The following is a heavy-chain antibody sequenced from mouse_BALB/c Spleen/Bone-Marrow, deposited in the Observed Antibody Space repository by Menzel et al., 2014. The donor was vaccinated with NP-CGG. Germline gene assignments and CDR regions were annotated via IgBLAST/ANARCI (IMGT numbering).Heavy chain of an antibody. CDR1: GYTFTTYT. D-gene: IGHD2-3*01. CDR2: INPSSGYT. V-gene: IGHV1-4*01. CDR3: ARRDDGFVFFNY. Sequence: HVQLQQSGAELARPGASVKMSRRASGYTFTTYTIHWVRQRPGQGLEWIGYINPSSGYTNYIQKFKDKATLTADKSSSTAYMQLSSLTSEDSAVYYCARRDDGFVFFNYWRKGTALTV. J-gene: IGHJ2*01.